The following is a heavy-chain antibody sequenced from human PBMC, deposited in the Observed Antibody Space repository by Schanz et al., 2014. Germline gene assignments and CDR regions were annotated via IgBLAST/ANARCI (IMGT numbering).Heavy chain of an antibody. Sequence: QVQLQESGPGLVKPSETLSLTCTVSGVSITSHIWWTWVRQPPGKGPEWIGEIYHSGSANYNPSLKSRLTLSEDKSKNQFSLRLSSVTAADTAVYYCAKDDDRVAAKLPLGYWGQGTLVTVSA. CDR2: IYHSGSA. J-gene: IGHJ4*02. CDR3: AKDDDRVAAKLPLGY. CDR1: GVSITSHIW. V-gene: IGHV4-4*02. D-gene: IGHD5-12*01.